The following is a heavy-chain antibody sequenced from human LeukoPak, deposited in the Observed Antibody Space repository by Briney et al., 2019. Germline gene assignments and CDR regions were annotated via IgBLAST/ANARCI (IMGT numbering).Heavy chain of an antibody. V-gene: IGHV3-74*01. D-gene: IGHD3-10*01. J-gene: IGHJ4*02. Sequence: GGSLRLSCAASGFAFSSYWMHWVRQVPGKGLVWVSRINSDGSDTIYMDSVKGRFTMSRDNAKNTLYLQMNSMRVEDTAVYYCTGTQLTGFGELSDDFWGQGTLVTVSS. CDR2: INSDGSDT. CDR3: TGTQLTGFGELSDDF. CDR1: GFAFSSYW.